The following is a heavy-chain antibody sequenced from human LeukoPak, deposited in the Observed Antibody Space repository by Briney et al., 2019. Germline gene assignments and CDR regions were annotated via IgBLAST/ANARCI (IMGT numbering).Heavy chain of an antibody. CDR1: GFTFSSYG. Sequence: PGGSLRLSCAASGFTFSSYGMNWVRQAPGKGLEWVSYISSSGSTIYYADSVKGRFTISRDNAKNSLYLQMNSLRAEDTAVYYCARQRGSGWYVGNWFDPWGQGTLVTVSS. CDR2: ISSSGSTI. J-gene: IGHJ5*02. CDR3: ARQRGSGWYVGNWFDP. D-gene: IGHD6-19*01. V-gene: IGHV3-48*03.